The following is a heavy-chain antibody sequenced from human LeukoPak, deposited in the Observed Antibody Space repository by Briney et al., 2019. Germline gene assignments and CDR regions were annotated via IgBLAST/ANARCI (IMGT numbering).Heavy chain of an antibody. CDR2: IYYSGST. V-gene: IGHV4-59*12. Sequence: PSETLSLTCTVSGGSISSYYWSWIRQPPGKGLEWIGYIYYSGSTNYNPSLKSRVTISIDTSKKQFSLKLSSVTAADTAVYYCARETYYYDSSGYYYADYWGQGTLVTVSS. J-gene: IGHJ4*02. D-gene: IGHD3-22*01. CDR1: GGSISSYY. CDR3: ARETYYYDSSGYYYADY.